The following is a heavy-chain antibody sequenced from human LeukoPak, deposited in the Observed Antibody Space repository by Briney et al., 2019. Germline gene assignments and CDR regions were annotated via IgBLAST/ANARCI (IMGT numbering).Heavy chain of an antibody. CDR2: MNPNSGNT. CDR3: ARVNSSSCPCFDY. J-gene: IGHJ4*02. V-gene: IGHV1-8*01. CDR1: GDTFSSYD. Sequence: ASVKVSCKASGDTFSSYDFNWVRQATGQGLEWMGWMNPNSGNTGYAQKFQGRVTMTRDTSISTAYMELSSLRSEDTAVYYCARVNSSSCPCFDYWGQGTLVTVSS. D-gene: IGHD6-13*01.